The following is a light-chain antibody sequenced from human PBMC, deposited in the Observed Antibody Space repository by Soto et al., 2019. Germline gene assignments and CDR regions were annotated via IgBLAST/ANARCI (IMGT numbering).Light chain of an antibody. CDR3: QQYGSSGT. CDR2: GAS. Sequence: EIVMTQSPATLSVSPVERATLSCMASQSVSSNYLAWYQQRPGQAPRLLIYGASSRATGIPDRFSGSGSGTDFTLTISRLEPEDFAVYYCQQYGSSGTFGQGTKVDIK. J-gene: IGKJ1*01. V-gene: IGKV3-20*01. CDR1: QSVSSNY.